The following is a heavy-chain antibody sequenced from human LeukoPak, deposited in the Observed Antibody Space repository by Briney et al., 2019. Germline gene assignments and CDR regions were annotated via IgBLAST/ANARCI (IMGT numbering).Heavy chain of an antibody. CDR3: ARDYYDSSGYYSAFDI. CDR1: GYTFTGYY. Sequence: VASVKVSCKASGYTFTGYYMHWVRQAPGQGLEWMGWINPNSGGTNYAQKFQGRVTMTRDTSISTAHMELSRLRSDDTAVYYCARDYYDSSGYYSAFDIWGQGTMVTVSS. D-gene: IGHD3-22*01. CDR2: INPNSGGT. J-gene: IGHJ3*02. V-gene: IGHV1-2*02.